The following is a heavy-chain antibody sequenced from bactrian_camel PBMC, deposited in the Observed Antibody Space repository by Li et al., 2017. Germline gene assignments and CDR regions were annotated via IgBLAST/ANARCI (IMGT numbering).Heavy chain of an antibody. D-gene: IGHD5*01. J-gene: IGHJ6*01. CDR1: GFTFSTYY. CDR2: IYTGGLGNT. V-gene: IGHV3S5*01. CDR3: HYDDCVYKS. Sequence: HVQLVESGGGLVQPGGSLRLSCAHSGFTFSTYYTTWVRQAPGKGLEWVSTIYTGGLGNTYYGDSVQGRFTISQDNRKNTLYLQMNSLKAEDTAVYYCHYDDCVYKSWGQGTQVTVS.